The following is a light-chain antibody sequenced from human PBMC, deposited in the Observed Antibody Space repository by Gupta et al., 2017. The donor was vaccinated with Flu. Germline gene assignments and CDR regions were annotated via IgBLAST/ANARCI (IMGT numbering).Light chain of an antibody. V-gene: IGLV1-44*01. J-gene: IGLJ1*01. CDR2: NGD. CDR3: AAGEDSRVYV. CDR1: SSNIGSAF. Sequence: QPVLTQPPSASGPPGQRITISCSGGSSNIGSAFVDWYQQLPGQIHNVVIYNGDERPPGVPGRFSASKSGTAASLAISGREQEEEADYYCAAGEDSRVYVFGTGTKVFVL.